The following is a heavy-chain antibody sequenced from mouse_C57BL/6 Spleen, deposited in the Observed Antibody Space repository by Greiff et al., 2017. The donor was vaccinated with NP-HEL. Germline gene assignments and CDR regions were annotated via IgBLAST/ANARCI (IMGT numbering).Heavy chain of an antibody. CDR2: ISDGGSYT. V-gene: IGHV5-4*01. J-gene: IGHJ3*01. Sequence: EVQRVESGGGLVKPGGSLKLSCAASGFTFSSYAMSWVRQTPEKRLEWVATISDGGSYTYYPDNVKGRFTISRDNAKNNLYLQMSHLKSEDTAMYYCARDNDGDAWFAYWGQGTLVTVSA. CDR3: ARDNDGDAWFAY. CDR1: GFTFSSYA. D-gene: IGHD2-12*01.